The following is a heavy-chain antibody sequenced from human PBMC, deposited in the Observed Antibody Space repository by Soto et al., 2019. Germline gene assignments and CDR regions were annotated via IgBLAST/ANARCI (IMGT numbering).Heavy chain of an antibody. CDR3: ARSFSWEYYYYYGMDV. Sequence: SETLSLTCAVSGGSISSSNWWSWVRQPPGKGLEWIGEIYHSGSTNYNPSLKSRVTISVDKSKNQFSLKLSSVTAADTAVYYCARSFSWEYYYYYGMDVWGQGTTVTVSS. CDR1: GGSISSSNW. J-gene: IGHJ6*02. V-gene: IGHV4-4*02. D-gene: IGHD1-26*01. CDR2: IYHSGST.